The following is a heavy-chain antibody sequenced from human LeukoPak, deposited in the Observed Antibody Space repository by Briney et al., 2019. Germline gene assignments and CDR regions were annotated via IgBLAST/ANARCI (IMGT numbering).Heavy chain of an antibody. CDR3: ARLRFLEWFDAFDI. CDR2: IYTGGST. D-gene: IGHD3-3*01. Sequence: GGSLRLSCAASGFTVSSNYMNWVRQAPGKGLEWVSVIYTGGSTYYADSVKGRFTISRGNSKNTLYLQMNSLRAEDTAVYYCARLRFLEWFDAFDIWGQGTLVTVSS. J-gene: IGHJ3*02. V-gene: IGHV3-66*01. CDR1: GFTVSSNY.